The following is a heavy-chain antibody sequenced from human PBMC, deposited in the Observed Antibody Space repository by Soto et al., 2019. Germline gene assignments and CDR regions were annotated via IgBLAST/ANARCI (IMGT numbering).Heavy chain of an antibody. J-gene: IGHJ4*02. V-gene: IGHV3-23*01. CDR3: ASLAILYQPTAMSDY. Sequence: GGSLRLSCAASGFTFADFAMTWVRQVLWKGLEWISTIAASGISTYYADSVKGRFTISRENSKKMLYLQMKSLRADDTAVYYCASLAILYQPTAMSDYSGQRTLVTLSS. D-gene: IGHD2-15*01. CDR2: IAASGIST. CDR1: GFTFADFA.